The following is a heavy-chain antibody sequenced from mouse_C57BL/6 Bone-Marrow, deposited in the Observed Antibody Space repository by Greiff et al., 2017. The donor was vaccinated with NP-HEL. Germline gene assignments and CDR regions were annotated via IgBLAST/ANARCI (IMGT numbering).Heavy chain of an antibody. J-gene: IGHJ2*01. V-gene: IGHV1-4*01. CDR2: INPSSGYT. CDR3: ARWGDDYFDY. Sequence: QVQLQQPGAELARPGASVKMSCKASGYTFTSYTMHWVKQRPGQGLEWIGYINPSSGYTKYNQKFKDKATLTADKSSSTAYMQLSSLTSEDSAVYYCARWGDDYFDYWGQGTTLTVSS. CDR1: GYTFTSYT.